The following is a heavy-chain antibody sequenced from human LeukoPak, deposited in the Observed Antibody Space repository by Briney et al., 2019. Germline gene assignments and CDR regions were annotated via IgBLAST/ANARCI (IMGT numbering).Heavy chain of an antibody. Sequence: SVKVSCKASGGTFSSYAVSWVRQAPGQGLEWMGRIIPILGIANYAQKFQGRVTITADKSTSTAYMELSSLRSEDTAVYYCARESASIAAAGPLDYWGQGTLVTVSS. CDR1: GGTFSSYA. V-gene: IGHV1-69*04. J-gene: IGHJ4*02. CDR2: IIPILGIA. CDR3: ARESASIAAAGPLDY. D-gene: IGHD6-13*01.